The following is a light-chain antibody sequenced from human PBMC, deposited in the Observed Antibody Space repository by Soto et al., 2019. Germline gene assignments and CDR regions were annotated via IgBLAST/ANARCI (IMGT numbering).Light chain of an antibody. CDR2: GAS. J-gene: IGKJ2*01. CDR3: HHFGTSPPHT. V-gene: IGKV3-20*01. CDR1: QSISAKH. Sequence: EIVLTQPPGLLSSSPGETAVLSCRASQSISAKHLAWNQLRPGQSPRLLIYGASGRATGVPGRVSGSGSGTEFTLTISRLEREDFVVYCCHHFGTSPPHTVGQGPKLEI.